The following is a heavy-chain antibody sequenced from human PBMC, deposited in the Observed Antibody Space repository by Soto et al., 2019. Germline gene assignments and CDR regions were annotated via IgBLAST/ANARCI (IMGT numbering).Heavy chain of an antibody. CDR1: GFTFSSYE. J-gene: IGHJ4*02. CDR2: ISYDGTTT. Sequence: QVQLVESGGGVVQPGRSLRLSCAASGFTFSSYEMHWVRQAPGKGLDWVAIISYDGTTTYYADSVKGRFIISRDNSKNTLYLQMNSLRRADPAVYYCAKERKGADYWGQGTLVTVSS. CDR3: AKERKGADY. V-gene: IGHV3-30*18.